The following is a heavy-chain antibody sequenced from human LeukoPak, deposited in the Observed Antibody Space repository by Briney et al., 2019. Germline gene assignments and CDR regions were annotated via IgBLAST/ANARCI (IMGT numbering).Heavy chain of an antibody. CDR3: ARDGLTDTTDRYFDY. D-gene: IGHD1-7*01. CDR2: IIPMFGTT. CDR1: GGAFSDYA. V-gene: IGHV1-69*13. Sequence: ASVKVSCKASGGAFSDYAVSWVRQAPGQGLQWMGGIIPMFGTTNYAQKFRGRITITADESTSTAYMELSSLRPEDTAVYYCARDGLTDTTDRYFDYWGQGTLATVSS. J-gene: IGHJ4*02.